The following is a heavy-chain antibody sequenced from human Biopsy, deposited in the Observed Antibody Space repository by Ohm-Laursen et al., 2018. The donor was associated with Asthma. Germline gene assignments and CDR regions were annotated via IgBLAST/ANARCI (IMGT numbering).Heavy chain of an antibody. D-gene: IGHD3-3*01. CDR1: GGSMTPTSHY. J-gene: IGHJ6*02. V-gene: IGHV4-39*01. Sequence: SETLSLTCSVSGGSMTPTSHYWDWIRQAPGKGLEGSGYISYGGKTSYNPSLKNRVTISRDTSKNQFSLRLTSVIAADTAVYFCARRITIFGVVQKDHGMDAWGQGTTVIVSS. CDR3: ARRITIFGVVQKDHGMDA. CDR2: ISYGGKT.